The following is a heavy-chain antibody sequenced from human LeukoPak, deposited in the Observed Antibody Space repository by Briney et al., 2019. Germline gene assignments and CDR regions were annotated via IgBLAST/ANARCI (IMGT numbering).Heavy chain of an antibody. D-gene: IGHD2-2*03. CDR3: ARAGYCSSTSCYVSL. Sequence: GGSLRLSCAVSGFIFSDYYMSWIRQAPGKGLEWVSYISSSGRPIYHADSVKGRFTISRDNAKNSLYLLMNGLRVEDTAVYYCARAGYCSSTSCYVSLWGQGTLVTVSS. J-gene: IGHJ4*02. CDR2: ISSSGRPI. V-gene: IGHV3-11*04. CDR1: GFIFSDYY.